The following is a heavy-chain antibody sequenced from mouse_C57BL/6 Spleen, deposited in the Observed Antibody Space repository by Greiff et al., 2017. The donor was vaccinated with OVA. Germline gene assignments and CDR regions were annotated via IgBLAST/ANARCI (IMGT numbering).Heavy chain of an antibody. J-gene: IGHJ2*01. CDR2: IDPSDSET. CDR1: GYTFTSYW. CDR3: ARKGFFDY. Sequence: QVQLQQPGAELVKPGASVKMSCKASGYTFTSYWITWVKQRPGQGLEWIGNIDPSDSETHYNQKFKDKATLTVDKSSSTAYMQLSSLTSEDSAVYYCARKGFFDYWGQGTTLTVSS. V-gene: IGHV1-61*01. D-gene: IGHD3-3*01.